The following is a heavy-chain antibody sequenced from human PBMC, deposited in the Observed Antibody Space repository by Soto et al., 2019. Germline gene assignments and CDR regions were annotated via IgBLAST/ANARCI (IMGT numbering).Heavy chain of an antibody. V-gene: IGHV4-28*03. CDR3: ARVPGP. CDR2: IYYSGST. J-gene: IGHJ5*02. Sequence: WGWIRQPPGKGLEWSGYIYYSGSTYYNXXLXXXXXXXVDKSKNQFSLKLSSVTAADTEVYYCARVPGPWGQGTLVTVSS. D-gene: IGHD3-10*01.